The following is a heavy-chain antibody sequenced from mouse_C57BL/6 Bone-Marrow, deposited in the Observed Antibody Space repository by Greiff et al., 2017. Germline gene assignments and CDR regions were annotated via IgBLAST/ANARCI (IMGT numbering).Heavy chain of an antibody. CDR2: IRNKANNHAT. CDR3: TRQYDYDGGFAY. Sequence: EVHLVESGGGLVQPGGSMKLSCAASGFTFSDAWMDWVRQSPEKGLEWVAEIRNKANNHATYYAESVKGRFTISRDDSKSSVYLQMNSLRAEDTGIYYCTRQYDYDGGFAYWGQGTLVTVSA. J-gene: IGHJ3*01. CDR1: GFTFSDAW. D-gene: IGHD2-4*01. V-gene: IGHV6-6*01.